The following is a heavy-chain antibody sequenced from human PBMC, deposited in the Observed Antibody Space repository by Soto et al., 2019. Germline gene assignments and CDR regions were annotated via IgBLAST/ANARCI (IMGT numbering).Heavy chain of an antibody. CDR3: AKDALEEVVPAGGADY. D-gene: IGHD2-2*01. CDR2: ISGSGLST. Sequence: GGSLRLSCAASGFTFSSYAVSWVRQAPGKGLEWVSAISGSGLSTYYADSVKGRFTISRDNSKNTLYLQMNSLRAEDTALYYCAKDALEEVVPAGGADYWGQGTLVTVSS. J-gene: IGHJ4*02. CDR1: GFTFSSYA. V-gene: IGHV3-23*01.